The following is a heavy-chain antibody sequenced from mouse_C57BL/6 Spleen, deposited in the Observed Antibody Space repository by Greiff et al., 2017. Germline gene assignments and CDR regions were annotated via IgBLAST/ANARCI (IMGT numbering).Heavy chain of an antibody. V-gene: IGHV14-1*01. Sequence: EVKLQESGAELVRPGASVKLSCTASGFNIKDYYMHWVKQRPEQGLEWIGRIDPEDGDTEYAPKFQGKATMTADTSSNTAYLQLSSLTSEDTAVYYCTKPHYYGSSSHWYFDVWGTGTTVTVSS. J-gene: IGHJ1*03. CDR3: TKPHYYGSSSHWYFDV. CDR2: IDPEDGDT. CDR1: GFNIKDYY. D-gene: IGHD1-1*01.